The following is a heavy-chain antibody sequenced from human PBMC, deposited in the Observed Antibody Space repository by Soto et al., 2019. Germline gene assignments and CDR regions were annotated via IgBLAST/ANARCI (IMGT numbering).Heavy chain of an antibody. CDR1: GGSFSGYY. CDR2: INHSGST. D-gene: IGHD2-2*01. V-gene: IGHV4-34*01. CDR3: ARGGIVVVPAAYRLDY. J-gene: IGHJ4*02. Sequence: QVQLQQWGAGLLKPSETLSLTCAVYGGSFSGYYWSWIRQPPGKGLEWIGEINHSGSTNYNPSLKRRVTISVDTSKTQFSLKLSSVTAADTAVYYCARGGIVVVPAAYRLDYWGQGTLVTVSS.